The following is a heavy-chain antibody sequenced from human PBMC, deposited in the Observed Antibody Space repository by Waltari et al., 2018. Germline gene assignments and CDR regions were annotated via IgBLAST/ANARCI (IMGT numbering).Heavy chain of an antibody. CDR2: ISSSSSYI. J-gene: IGHJ4*02. V-gene: IGHV3-21*01. CDR3: SYSSGWYDDY. Sequence: EVQLVESGGGLFKPGGSLRLPCPPSGFPSITYSLTWGRQAPGKGLEVVSSISSSSSYIYYADSVKGRFTISRDNAKNSLYLQMNSLRAEDTAVYYCSYSSGWYDDYWGQGTLVTVSS. D-gene: IGHD6-19*01. CDR1: GFPSITYS.